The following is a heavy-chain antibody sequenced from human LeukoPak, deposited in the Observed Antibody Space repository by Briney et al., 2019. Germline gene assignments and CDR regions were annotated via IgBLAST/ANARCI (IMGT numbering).Heavy chain of an antibody. CDR3: AKDHYYGSGSSYDAFDI. CDR1: GFTFDDYA. CDR2: ISWNSGSI. D-gene: IGHD3-10*01. V-gene: IGHV3-9*01. Sequence: PGGSLRLSCAASGFTFDDYAMHWVRQAPGKGLEWVSGISWNSGSIVYADSVKGRFTISRDNAKNSLYLQMNSLRAEDTALYYCAKDHYYGSGSSYDAFDIWGQGTMVTVSS. J-gene: IGHJ3*02.